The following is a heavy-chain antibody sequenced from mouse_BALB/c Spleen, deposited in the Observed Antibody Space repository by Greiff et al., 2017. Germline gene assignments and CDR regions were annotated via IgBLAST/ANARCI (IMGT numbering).Heavy chain of an antibody. Sequence: VQLKESGPGLVAPSQSLSITCTVSGFSLTSYGVHWVRQPPGKGLEWLGVIWAGGSTNYNSALMSRLSISKDNSKSQVFLKMNSLQTDDTAMYYCARERGNGAMDYWGQGTSVTVSS. D-gene: IGHD1-1*02. J-gene: IGHJ4*01. CDR3: ARERGNGAMDY. CDR1: GFSLTSYG. CDR2: IWAGGST. V-gene: IGHV2-9*02.